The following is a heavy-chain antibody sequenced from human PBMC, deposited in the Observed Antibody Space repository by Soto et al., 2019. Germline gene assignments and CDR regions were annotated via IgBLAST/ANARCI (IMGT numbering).Heavy chain of an antibody. V-gene: IGHV4-59*01. Sequence: QVQLQESGPGLVKPSETLSLTCTVSGGSISSYYWSWIRQPPGKGLEWIGYIYYSGSTNYNPSLNSRVXXSXDXXKNQCSLKLSSVTAADTAVYYCARVDDRSGYYYDYWGQGTLVTVSS. D-gene: IGHD3-22*01. CDR2: IYYSGST. CDR3: ARVDDRSGYYYDY. CDR1: GGSISSYY. J-gene: IGHJ4*02.